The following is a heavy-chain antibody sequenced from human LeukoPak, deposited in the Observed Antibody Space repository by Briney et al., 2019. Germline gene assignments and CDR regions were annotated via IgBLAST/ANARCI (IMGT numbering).Heavy chain of an antibody. V-gene: IGHV3-30*18. CDR1: GFTFSSYA. CDR3: AKGMYYYDSSRYSKLDY. CDR2: ISYDGTNK. J-gene: IGHJ4*02. D-gene: IGHD3-22*01. Sequence: GGSLRLSCAASGFTFSSYAMHWVRQAPGKGLEWVALISYDGTNKYYADSVKGRFTTSRDNSKNTLYLQMNSLRAEDTAVYYCAKGMYYYDSSRYSKLDYWGQGTLVTVSS.